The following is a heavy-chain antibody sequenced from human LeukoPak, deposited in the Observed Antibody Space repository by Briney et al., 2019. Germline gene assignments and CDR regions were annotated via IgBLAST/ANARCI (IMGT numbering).Heavy chain of an antibody. CDR3: AKDEAGPVGGLHYDFWSGYNVPYYFDY. CDR1: GFTFGDYA. V-gene: IGHV3-30*02. CDR2: IWYDGSNK. J-gene: IGHJ4*02. Sequence: PGRSLRLSCTASGFTFGDYAMSWVRQAPGKGLEQVAFIWYDGSNKYYADSVKGRFTISRDNSKNTLYLQMNSLRAEDTAVYYCAKDEAGPVGGLHYDFWSGYNVPYYFDYWGQGTLVTVSS. D-gene: IGHD3-3*01.